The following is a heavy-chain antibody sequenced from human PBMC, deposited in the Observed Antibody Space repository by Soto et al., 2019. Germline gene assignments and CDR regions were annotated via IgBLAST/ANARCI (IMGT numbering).Heavy chain of an antibody. D-gene: IGHD5-12*01. Sequence: GGSLRLSCAASGFTFSDYYMSWIRQAPGKALEWVSYISSSSSYTNYADSVKGRFTISRDNAKNSLYLQMNSLRAEDTAVYYCARSRGRDDAFDIWGQGTMVTVSS. J-gene: IGHJ3*02. V-gene: IGHV3-11*06. CDR2: ISSSSSYT. CDR3: ARSRGRDDAFDI. CDR1: GFTFSDYY.